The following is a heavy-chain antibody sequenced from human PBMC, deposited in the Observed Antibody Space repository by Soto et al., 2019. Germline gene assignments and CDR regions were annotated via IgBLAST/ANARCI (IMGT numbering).Heavy chain of an antibody. CDR2: IWYDGSNK. CDR1: GFTFSSYG. J-gene: IGHJ6*03. CDR3: ARPAPVTTWRGYYCDYINV. D-gene: IGHD4-4*01. V-gene: IGHV3-33*01. Sequence: GGSLRLSCAASGFTFSSYGMHWVRQAPGKGLEWVAVIWYDGSNKYYADSVKGRFTISRDNSKNTLYLQMNSLRAEDTAVYYCARPAPVTTWRGYYCDYINVWRRGTTVTVSS.